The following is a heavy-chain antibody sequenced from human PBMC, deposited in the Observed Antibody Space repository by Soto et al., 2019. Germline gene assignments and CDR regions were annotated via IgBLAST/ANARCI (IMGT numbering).Heavy chain of an antibody. CDR2: INHSGST. J-gene: IGHJ1*01. D-gene: IGHD6-13*01. CDR1: GGSFSGYY. CDR3: ARGQAAAPSEYFQH. V-gene: IGHV4-34*01. Sequence: SETLSLTCAVYGGSFSGYYWSWIRQPPGKGLEWIGEINHSGSTNYNPSLKSRVTISVDTSKNQLSLKLSSVTAADTAVYYCARGQAAAPSEYFQHWDQGTLVTVSS.